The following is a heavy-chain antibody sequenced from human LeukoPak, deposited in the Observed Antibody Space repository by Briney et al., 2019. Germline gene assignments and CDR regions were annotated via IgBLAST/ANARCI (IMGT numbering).Heavy chain of an antibody. CDR2: IYFSGIT. J-gene: IGHJ5*02. Sequence: PSQTLSLTCTVSGGSISSGTYYWSWIRQPAGKGLEWIGRIYFSGITTYNPSLKSRVTISVDTSKNQFSLKLSSVTAADTAVYYCARESRTVEMPTSIHGHWLDPWGQGILVAVSS. CDR1: GGSISSGTYY. D-gene: IGHD5-24*01. V-gene: IGHV4-61*02. CDR3: ARESRTVEMPTSIHGHWLDP.